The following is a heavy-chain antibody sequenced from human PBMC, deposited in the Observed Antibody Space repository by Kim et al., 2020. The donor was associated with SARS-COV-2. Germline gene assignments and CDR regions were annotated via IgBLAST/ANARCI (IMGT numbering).Heavy chain of an antibody. CDR3: ARGSWVY. CDR1: GFTFSSYA. D-gene: IGHD3-16*01. V-gene: IGHV3-30*04. Sequence: GGSLRLSCAASGFTFSSYAMHWVRQAPGKGLEWVAVISYDGSNKYYADSVKGRFTISRDNSKNTLYLQMNSLRAEDTAVYYCARGSWVYWGQGTLVTVSS. CDR2: ISYDGSNK. J-gene: IGHJ4*02.